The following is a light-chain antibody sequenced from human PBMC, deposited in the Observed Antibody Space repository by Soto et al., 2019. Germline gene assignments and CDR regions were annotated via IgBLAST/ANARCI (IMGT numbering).Light chain of an antibody. Sequence: EIVLTQSPGTLSLSPGEKATLSCRASQSVNSRFLGWYQQKPGQAPRLLIYGASSRATGIPDRFSGSGSGTDFTLPISRLEPEDLAVDSFLQYDGSPTFGGGTKVEFK. J-gene: IGKJ4*01. CDR2: GAS. V-gene: IGKV3-20*01. CDR3: LQYDGSPT. CDR1: QSVNSRF.